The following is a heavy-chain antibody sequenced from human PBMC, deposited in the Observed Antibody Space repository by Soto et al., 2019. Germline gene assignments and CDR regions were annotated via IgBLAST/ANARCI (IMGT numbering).Heavy chain of an antibody. CDR1: GYTFTSYG. D-gene: IGHD6-13*01. V-gene: IGHV1-3*01. CDR2: INAGNGNT. CDR3: ARDDWQQLVSYYFDY. J-gene: IGHJ4*02. Sequence: ASVKVSCKASGYTFTSYGISWVRQAPGQGLEWMGWINAGNGNTKYSQKFQGRVTITRDTSASTAYMELSSLRSEDTAVYYCARDDWQQLVSYYFDYWGQGTLVTVSS.